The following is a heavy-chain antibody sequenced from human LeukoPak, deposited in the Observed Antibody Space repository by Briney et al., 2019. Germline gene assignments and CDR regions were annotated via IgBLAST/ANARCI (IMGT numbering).Heavy chain of an antibody. J-gene: IGHJ4*02. CDR3: ARGSIVGATRRSPDFDY. D-gene: IGHD1-26*01. CDR1: GYTFTSYD. Sequence: ASVKVSCKASGYTFTSYDINWVRQATGQGPEWMGWMDPNSGNTGYAQKFQGRVTMTRNTSISTAYMELSSLRSEDTAVYYCARGSIVGATRRSPDFDYWGQGTLVTVSP. V-gene: IGHV1-8*01. CDR2: MDPNSGNT.